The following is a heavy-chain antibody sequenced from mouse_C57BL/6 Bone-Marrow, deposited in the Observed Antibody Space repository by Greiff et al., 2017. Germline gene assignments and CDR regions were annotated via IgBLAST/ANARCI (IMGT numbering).Heavy chain of an antibody. Sequence: VQLQESGPVLVKPGASVKLSCKASGYTFTSYWMQWVKQRPGQGLEWIGEIDPSDSYTNYNQKFKGKATLTVDTSSSTAYMQLSSLTSEDSAVYYCARGYYDYDGYYFDYWGQGTTLTVSS. CDR1: GYTFTSYW. CDR2: IDPSDSYT. D-gene: IGHD2-4*01. J-gene: IGHJ2*01. CDR3: ARGYYDYDGYYFDY. V-gene: IGHV1-50*01.